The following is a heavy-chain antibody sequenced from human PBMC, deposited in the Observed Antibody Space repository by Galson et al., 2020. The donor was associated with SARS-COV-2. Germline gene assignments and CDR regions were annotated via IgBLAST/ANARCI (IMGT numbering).Heavy chain of an antibody. CDR2: IDWDDDK. V-gene: IGHV2-70*01. J-gene: IGHJ6*02. CDR1: GFSLSTSGMC. Sequence: SGPTLVKPTQTLTLTCTFSGFSLSTSGMCVSWIRQPPGKALEWLALIDWDDDKYYSTSLKTRLTISKDTSKNQVVLTMTNMDPVDTATYYCARIPVNGELSLIGYYYYGMDVWGQGTTVTVSS. CDR3: ARIPVNGELSLIGYYYYGMDV. D-gene: IGHD3-16*02.